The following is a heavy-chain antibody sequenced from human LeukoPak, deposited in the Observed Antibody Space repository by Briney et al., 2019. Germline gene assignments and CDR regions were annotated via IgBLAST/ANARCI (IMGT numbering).Heavy chain of an antibody. V-gene: IGHV4-4*07. CDR3: ARGGDGSGYYSYYFDY. CDR1: GGSISSYY. D-gene: IGHD3-22*01. J-gene: IGHJ4*02. Sequence: SETLSLTCTVSGGSISSYYWSWIRQPAGKGLERIGRIYTSGSTNYNPSLKSRVTMSVDTSKNQFSLKLSSVTAADTAVYYCARGGDGSGYYSYYFDYWGQGTLVTVSS. CDR2: IYTSGST.